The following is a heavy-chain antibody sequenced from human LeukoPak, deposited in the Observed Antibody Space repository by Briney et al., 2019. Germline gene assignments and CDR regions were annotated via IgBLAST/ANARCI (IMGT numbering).Heavy chain of an antibody. J-gene: IGHJ5*02. CDR1: VYTFTSYD. CDR3: ARAPHDYDFWSGYFNWFDP. D-gene: IGHD3-3*01. V-gene: IGHV1-8*03. CDR2: MNPNSGNT. Sequence: ASVKVSCKASVYTFTSYDINWVRQATGQGLEWMGWMNPNSGNTGYAQKFQGRVTITRSTSISTARMELSSLRSEDTAVYYCARAPHDYDFWSGYFNWFDPWGQGTLVTVSS.